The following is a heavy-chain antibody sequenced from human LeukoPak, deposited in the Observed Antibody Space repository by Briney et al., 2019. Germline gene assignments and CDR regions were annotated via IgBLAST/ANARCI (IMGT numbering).Heavy chain of an antibody. CDR1: GGSFSGYY. V-gene: IGHV4-34*01. Sequence: SETLSLTCAVYGGSFSGYYWSWIRQPPGKGLEWIGEINHSGSTNYNPSLKSRVTISVDTSKNQFSLKLSSVTAADTAVYYCARGTGLDYWGQGTLVTVSS. J-gene: IGHJ4*02. CDR3: ARGTGLDY. D-gene: IGHD4-11*01. CDR2: INHSGST.